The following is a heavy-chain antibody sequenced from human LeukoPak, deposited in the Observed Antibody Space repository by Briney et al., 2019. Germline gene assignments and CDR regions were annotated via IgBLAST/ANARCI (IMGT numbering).Heavy chain of an antibody. CDR2: ISSNGGST. CDR1: GFTFSSYA. J-gene: IGHJ4*02. V-gene: IGHV3-64D*06. D-gene: IGHD3-10*01. Sequence: PGGSLRLSCSASGFTFSSYAMHWVRQAPGKGLEHVSAISSNGGSTYYADSVKGRFTISRDNSKNTLYLQMSSLRAEDTAVYYCVKASYGSGSYYDYWGQGTLVTVSS. CDR3: VKASYGSGSYYDY.